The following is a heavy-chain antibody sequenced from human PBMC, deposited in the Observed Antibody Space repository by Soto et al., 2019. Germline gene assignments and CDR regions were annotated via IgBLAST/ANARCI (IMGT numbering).Heavy chain of an antibody. J-gene: IGHJ4*02. V-gene: IGHV4-31*03. D-gene: IGHD2-15*01. CDR2: RYYSEST. Sequence: TLYLTCTVSGCSITTGGYYWSWIRQLPGKGLEWIGHRYYSESTHYNPSLKSRVSISLDTSKNQFSLKLSFVTAADTAMYYCARTKCSGGSCYSWSLDYWGKGTPVTVSS. CDR1: GCSITTGGYY. CDR3: ARTKCSGGSCYSWSLDY.